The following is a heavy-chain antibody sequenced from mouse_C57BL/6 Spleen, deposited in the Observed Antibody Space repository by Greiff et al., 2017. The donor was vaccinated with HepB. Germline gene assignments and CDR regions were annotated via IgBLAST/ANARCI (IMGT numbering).Heavy chain of an antibody. J-gene: IGHJ4*01. CDR2: IYPGDGDT. CDR1: GYAFSSYW. D-gene: IGHD1-1*01. V-gene: IGHV1-80*01. CDR3: ARSLITTVVATWNYAMDY. Sequence: VQLQQSGAELVKPGASVKISCKASGYAFSSYWMNCVKQRPGKGLEWIGQIYPGDGDTNYNGKFKGKATLTADKSSSTAYMQLSSLTSEDSAVYFCARSLITTVVATWNYAMDYWGQGTSVTVSS.